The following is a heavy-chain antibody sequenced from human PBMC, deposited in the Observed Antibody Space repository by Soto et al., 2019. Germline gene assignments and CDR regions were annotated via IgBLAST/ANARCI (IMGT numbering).Heavy chain of an antibody. Sequence: SETLSLTCTVSGGSISSGDYYWSWIRQPPGKGLEWIGYIYYSGSTYYNPSLKSRVTISVDTSKNQFSLKLSSVTAADTAVYYCARHLLTYYDFWSVRSPYNWFDPWGQGTLVTVSS. CDR1: GGSISSGDYY. V-gene: IGHV4-30-4*01. D-gene: IGHD3-3*01. CDR3: ARHLLTYYDFWSVRSPYNWFDP. J-gene: IGHJ5*02. CDR2: IYYSGST.